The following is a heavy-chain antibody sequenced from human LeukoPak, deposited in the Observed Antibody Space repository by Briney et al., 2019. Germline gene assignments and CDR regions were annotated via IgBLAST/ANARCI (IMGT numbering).Heavy chain of an antibody. J-gene: IGHJ4*02. CDR3: AKDRLGGPYFIHY. D-gene: IGHD3-16*01. V-gene: IGHV3-23*01. CDR1: GFTFSSYA. CDR2: IGGTGVRT. Sequence: PWGSLRLSCASSGFTFSSYAMSWVRQAPGKGLECVSTIGGTGVRTYYADSVKGRFTISRDNSKNTLYLQINSLRAEDTAVYFCAKDRLGGPYFIHYWGQGTLVTVSS.